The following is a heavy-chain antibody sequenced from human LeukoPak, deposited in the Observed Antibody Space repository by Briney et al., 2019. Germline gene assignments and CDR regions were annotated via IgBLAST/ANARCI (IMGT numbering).Heavy chain of an antibody. CDR1: GFTFGSYG. CDR2: IWYDGSNI. J-gene: IGHJ4*02. CDR3: ARAALWLPLDY. Sequence: PGGSLRLSSAGPGFTFGSYGMHWVRQAPGKRVESVAVIWYDGSNIYYADSVKGRFTICRDNFKNTLYLQMNSLRGEDTAVYYCARAALWLPLDYWGQGTLVTVSS. V-gene: IGHV3-33*01. D-gene: IGHD3-16*01.